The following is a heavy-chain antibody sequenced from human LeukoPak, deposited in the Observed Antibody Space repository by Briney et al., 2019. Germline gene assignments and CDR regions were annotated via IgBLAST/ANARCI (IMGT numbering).Heavy chain of an antibody. Sequence: GRSLRLSCAASGFTFSSYAMHWVRQAPGKGLEWVAVISYDGSNRYYADSVKGRFTISRDNSKNTLYLQMNSLRAEDTAVYYCAGGRLRLELGYYYYYMDVWGKGTTVTVSS. CDR2: ISYDGSNR. D-gene: IGHD5-12*01. CDR1: GFTFSSYA. J-gene: IGHJ6*03. V-gene: IGHV3-30*04. CDR3: AGGRLRLELGYYYYYMDV.